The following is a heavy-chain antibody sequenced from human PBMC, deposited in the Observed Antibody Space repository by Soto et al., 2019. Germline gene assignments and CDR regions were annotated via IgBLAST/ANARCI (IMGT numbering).Heavy chain of an antibody. Sequence: PSETLSLTCTVSGGSISSSSYYWGLIRQPPGKGLEWIGSIYYSGSTYYNPSLKSRVTISVDTSKNQFSLKLSSVTAADTAVYYCATGGPYYDFWSGYTNFYYYYYYMDVWGKGTTVTVSS. CDR1: GGSISSSSYY. D-gene: IGHD3-3*01. CDR2: IYYSGST. CDR3: ATGGPYYDFWSGYTNFYYYYYYMDV. V-gene: IGHV4-39*01. J-gene: IGHJ6*03.